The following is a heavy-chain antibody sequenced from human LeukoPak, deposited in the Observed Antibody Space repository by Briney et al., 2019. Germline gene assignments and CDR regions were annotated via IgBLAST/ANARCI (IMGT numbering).Heavy chain of an antibody. J-gene: IGHJ4*02. CDR1: GYTFTGYY. CDR3: ARGPYYDSSGYYAFDY. D-gene: IGHD3-22*01. Sequence: ASVKVSCKASGYTFTGYYMHWVRQAPGQGLEWMGRINPNSGGTNYAQKFQGRVTMTRNTSISTAYMELSSLRSEDTAVYYCARGPYYDSSGYYAFDYWGQGTLVTVSS. CDR2: INPNSGGT. V-gene: IGHV1-2*06.